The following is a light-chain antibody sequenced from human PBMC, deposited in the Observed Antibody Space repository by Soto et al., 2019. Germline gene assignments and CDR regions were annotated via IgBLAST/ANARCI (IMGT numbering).Light chain of an antibody. CDR3: QSYDSSLGGSQGV. Sequence: QSVLTQPPSMSGAPGQRVTISCTGSSSDIGAGYDVHWYQQFPGTAPKLLIYSNINRPSGVPDRFSGAKSGTSASLAITGRQAEDEADYYCQSYDSSLGGSQGVFGGGTKLTVL. V-gene: IGLV1-40*01. CDR2: SNI. J-gene: IGLJ3*02. CDR1: SSDIGAGYD.